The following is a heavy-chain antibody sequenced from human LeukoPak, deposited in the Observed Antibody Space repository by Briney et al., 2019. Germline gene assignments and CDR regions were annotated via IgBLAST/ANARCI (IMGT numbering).Heavy chain of an antibody. CDR2: IYYSGST. CDR3: ARSYDSSGYYYGWFDP. Sequence: SQTLSLTCTVSGGSINSGSYYWSWIRQPPGKGLEWIGYIYYSGSTNYNPSLKSRVTISVDTSKNQFSLKLSSVTAADTAVYYCARSYDSSGYYYGWFDPWGQGTLVTVSS. CDR1: GGSINSGSYY. V-gene: IGHV4-61*01. J-gene: IGHJ5*02. D-gene: IGHD3-22*01.